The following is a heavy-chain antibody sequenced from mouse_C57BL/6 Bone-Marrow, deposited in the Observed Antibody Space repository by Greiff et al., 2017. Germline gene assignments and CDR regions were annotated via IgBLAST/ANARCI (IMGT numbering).Heavy chain of an antibody. CDR1: GYTFTSYW. D-gene: IGHD2-4*01. Sequence: QVQLQQPGAELVKPGASVKLSCKASGYTFTSYWMQWVKQRPGQGLEWIGEIDPSDSYTNYNQKFKGKATLTVDTSSSTAYMQLSSLTSEDSAVYYCARRSSTMISAWLAYWGQGTRVTVSA. J-gene: IGHJ3*01. V-gene: IGHV1-50*01. CDR2: IDPSDSYT. CDR3: ARRSSTMISAWLAY.